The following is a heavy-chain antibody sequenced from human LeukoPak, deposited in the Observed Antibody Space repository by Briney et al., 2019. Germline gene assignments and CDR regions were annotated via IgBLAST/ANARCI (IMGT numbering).Heavy chain of an antibody. D-gene: IGHD1-14*01. V-gene: IGHV1-8*01. CDR3: ARGNRGHLDMNWFDP. CDR1: GYIFTSYD. J-gene: IGHJ5*02. CDR2: MNPNSGNT. Sequence: ASVKVSCKASGYIFTSYDINWVRQATGQGLEWMGWMNPNSGNTGYAQKFRGRVTMTRNTSISTAYMELSSLRSEDTAVYYCARGNRGHLDMNWFDPWGQGTLVTVSS.